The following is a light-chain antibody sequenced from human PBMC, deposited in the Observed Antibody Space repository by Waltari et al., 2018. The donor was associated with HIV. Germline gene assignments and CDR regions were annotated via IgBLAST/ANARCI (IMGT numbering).Light chain of an antibody. CDR2: EVS. CDR3: SSYTSSSTLV. V-gene: IGLV2-14*01. J-gene: IGLJ2*01. Sequence: QSALTQPASVSGSPGQSLTLSCTGTSSDVGGSNYVSWYQQHPGKAPKLMIYEVSNRPSGVSNRFSGSKSGNTASLTISGLQAEDEADYYCSSYTSSSTLVFGGGTKLTVL. CDR1: SSDVGGSNY.